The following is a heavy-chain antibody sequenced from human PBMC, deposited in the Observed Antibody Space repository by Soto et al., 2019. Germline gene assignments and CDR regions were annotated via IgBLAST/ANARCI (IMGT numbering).Heavy chain of an antibody. Sequence: GGSLRLSCAASGFTFSNTWMNWVRQAPGKGLEWVGRIKSKTQGGTTDYAAPVKGRFTISRDDSKNTLYLQMNSLKTEDTAVYYCTTRGWLRRSGAGWDYWGQGTLVTVSS. CDR1: GFTFSNTW. D-gene: IGHD5-12*01. J-gene: IGHJ4*02. CDR2: IKSKTQGGTT. CDR3: TTRGWLRRSGAGWDY. V-gene: IGHV3-15*07.